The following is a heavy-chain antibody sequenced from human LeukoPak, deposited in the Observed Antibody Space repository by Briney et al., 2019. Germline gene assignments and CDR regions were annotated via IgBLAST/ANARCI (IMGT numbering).Heavy chain of an antibody. D-gene: IGHD6-19*01. V-gene: IGHV1-8*01. J-gene: IGHJ5*02. CDR1: GYTFTSYD. CDR2: MNPNSGNT. Sequence: ASVMVSCKTSGYTFTSYDINWVRQATGQGLEWMGWMNPNSGNTGYAQKFQGRVTMTRNTSINTAYMELSSLRSEDTAVYYCARGPGYSSGWSTGMPKGWFDPWGQGTLVTASS. CDR3: ARGPGYSSGWSTGMPKGWFDP.